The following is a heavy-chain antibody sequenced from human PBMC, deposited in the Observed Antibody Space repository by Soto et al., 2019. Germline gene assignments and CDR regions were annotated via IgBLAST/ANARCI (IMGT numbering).Heavy chain of an antibody. J-gene: IGHJ6*02. V-gene: IGHV1-18*01. CDR3: AREGVAPYYYYGMDV. D-gene: IGHD5-12*01. CDR2: ISTYNGDT. CDR1: GYTFTSYG. Sequence: ASVKVSCKASGYTFTSYGISWVRQAPGQGLERMGLISTYNGDTNYAQKFQGRVTMTTDTSTSTAYMELRSLRSDDTAVYYCAREGVAPYYYYGMDVWGQGTTVTVSS.